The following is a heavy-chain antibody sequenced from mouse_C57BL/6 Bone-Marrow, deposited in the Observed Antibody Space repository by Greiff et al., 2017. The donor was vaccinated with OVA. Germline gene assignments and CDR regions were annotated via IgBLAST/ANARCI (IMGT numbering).Heavy chain of an antibody. V-gene: IGHV1-59*01. CDR1: GYTFTSYW. D-gene: IGHD2-3*01. CDR3: ARNDGYFYAMDY. J-gene: IGHJ4*01. Sequence: QVQLQQPGAELVRPGTSVKLSCKASGYTFTSYWMHWVKQRPGQGLEWIGVLDPSDSYTNYNQKFTGKVTLTVAPSSSTDYMQISSLTSEDSAGYYCARNDGYFYAMDYWGQGTSVTVSS. CDR2: LDPSDSYT.